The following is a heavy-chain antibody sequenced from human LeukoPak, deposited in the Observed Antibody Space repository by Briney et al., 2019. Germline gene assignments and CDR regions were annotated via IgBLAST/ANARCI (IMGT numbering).Heavy chain of an antibody. D-gene: IGHD3-16*02. CDR1: GFTFSSYG. J-gene: IGHJ4*02. Sequence: PGGTLRLSCAASGFTFSSYGMSWVRQAPGKGLEWVSYISSSGSTIYYADSVKGRFTISRDNAKNSLYLQMNSLRAEDTAVYYCARDSHDYVWGSYRYVDYWGQGTLVTVSS. CDR2: ISSSGSTI. V-gene: IGHV3-48*01. CDR3: ARDSHDYVWGSYRYVDY.